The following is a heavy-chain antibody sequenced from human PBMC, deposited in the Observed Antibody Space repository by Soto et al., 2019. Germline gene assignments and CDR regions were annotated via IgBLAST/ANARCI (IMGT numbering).Heavy chain of an antibody. CDR1: GFSFSSDS. CDR3: ARDSGYDWGYFDY. D-gene: IGHD5-12*01. J-gene: IGHJ4*02. V-gene: IGHV3-48*01. CDR2: ISSSSSTI. Sequence: EVQLVESGGGLVQPGGSLRLSCAASGFSFSSDSMNWVRQAPGKGLEWVSFISSSSSTIYYADSVKGRFTISRDNAQKSLYLQMNSLRAEDTAVYYCARDSGYDWGYFDYWGQGTLVTVSS.